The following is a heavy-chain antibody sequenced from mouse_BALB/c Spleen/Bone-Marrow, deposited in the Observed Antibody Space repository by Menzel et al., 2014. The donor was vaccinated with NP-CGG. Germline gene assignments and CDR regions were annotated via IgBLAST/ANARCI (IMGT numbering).Heavy chain of an antibody. J-gene: IGHJ4*01. V-gene: IGHV1-9*01. Sequence: VKLVESGAELMKPGASVKISCKATGYTFSSYWIGWVKQRPGHGLEWIGEILPGSGGTNYNEKFKGKATFTADTSSNTAYMQLNSLTSEDSAVYYRARSMDYWGQGTSVTVSS. CDR3: ARSMDY. CDR2: ILPGSGGT. CDR1: GYTFSSYW.